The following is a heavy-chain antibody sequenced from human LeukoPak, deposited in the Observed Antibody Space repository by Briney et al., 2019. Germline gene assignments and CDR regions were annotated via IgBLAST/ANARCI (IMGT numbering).Heavy chain of an antibody. Sequence: SETLSLTCTVSGGSISSGGSYWSWIRQHPGKGLEWIGYIYYSGSTYYNPSLKSRVTISVDTSKNQFSLKLSSVTAADTAVYYCANSNYEAVFDPWGQGTLVTVSS. J-gene: IGHJ5*02. D-gene: IGHD4-11*01. CDR1: GGSISSGGSY. V-gene: IGHV4-31*03. CDR3: ANSNYEAVFDP. CDR2: IYYSGST.